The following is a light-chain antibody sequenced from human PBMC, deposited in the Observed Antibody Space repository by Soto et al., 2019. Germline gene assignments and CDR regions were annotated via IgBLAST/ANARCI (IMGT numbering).Light chain of an antibody. Sequence: DIQMTQSPSSLSASVGHRVTITCRASQDINSFLAWYQQKPGKVPKLLIYAASTLHSGVPSRFSGSGSGTDFTLTISSLQPEDVATYYCQQYNSARALSFGGGTKVEI. CDR2: AAS. CDR3: QQYNSARALS. CDR1: QDINSF. V-gene: IGKV1-27*01. J-gene: IGKJ4*01.